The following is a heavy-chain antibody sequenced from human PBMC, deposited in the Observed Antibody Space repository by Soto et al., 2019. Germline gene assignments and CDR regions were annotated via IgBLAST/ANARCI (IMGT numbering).Heavy chain of an antibody. Sequence: QVQLVESGGGVVQPGRSLRLSCAASGFTFSSYGMHWVRQAPGKGLEWVAVISYDGSNKYYADSVKGRFTISRDNSKNTLYLQMNSLRAEDTAVYYCAKDLGDFEPTYYYYGMDVWGQGTTVTVSS. CDR3: AKDLGDFEPTYYYYGMDV. D-gene: IGHD3-9*01. J-gene: IGHJ6*02. CDR1: GFTFSSYG. CDR2: ISYDGSNK. V-gene: IGHV3-30*18.